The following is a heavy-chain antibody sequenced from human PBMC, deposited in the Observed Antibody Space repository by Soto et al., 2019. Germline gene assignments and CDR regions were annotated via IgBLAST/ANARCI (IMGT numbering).Heavy chain of an antibody. CDR1: GGSIIDYY. Sequence: SETQCLTCTVAGGSIIDYYWTWIRQPPGKGLEWMGYIYYSGTTTNYNPSLKSRVTLSVDTSKNQFSLKLSSVTAADTAVYYCARLGGSYAVPHFDYWGQGTLVTVSS. CDR2: IYYSGTT. CDR3: ARLGGSYAVPHFDY. D-gene: IGHD1-26*01. V-gene: IGHV4-59*08. J-gene: IGHJ4*02.